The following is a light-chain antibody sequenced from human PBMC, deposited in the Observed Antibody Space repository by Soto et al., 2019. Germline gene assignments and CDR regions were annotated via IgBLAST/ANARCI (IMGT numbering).Light chain of an antibody. CDR2: NNN. CDR1: SSNIGSNT. CDR3: AAWDDSLNGLV. Sequence: QSVLTQPPSASGTPEQRVTISCSGSSSNIGSNTVNWYQQLPGTAPKLLIYNNNQRPSGVPDRFSGSKSGTSASLAISGLQSEDEVDYYCAAWDDSLNGLVFGTGTKVTVL. J-gene: IGLJ1*01. V-gene: IGLV1-44*01.